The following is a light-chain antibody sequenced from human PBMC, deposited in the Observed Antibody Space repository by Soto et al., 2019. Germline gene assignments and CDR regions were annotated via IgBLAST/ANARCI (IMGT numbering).Light chain of an antibody. J-gene: IGKJ4*01. CDR3: QHRYNWPLT. Sequence: EVVSTQSPATLSLSPGEKATLSCRASQDINTYLGWYQQKPGQPPRLLIYDASNRASGIPARFSGSGSGTDFTLTINSLEPEDFAIYYCQHRYNWPLTFGAGTKVEIK. CDR1: QDINTY. CDR2: DAS. V-gene: IGKV3-11*01.